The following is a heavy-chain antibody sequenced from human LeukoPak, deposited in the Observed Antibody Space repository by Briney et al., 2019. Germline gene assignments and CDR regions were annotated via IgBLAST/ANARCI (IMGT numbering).Heavy chain of an antibody. CDR1: GGSISSGSYY. J-gene: IGHJ6*03. V-gene: IGHV4-61*02. CDR3: ARDRDYMDV. CDR2: IYTSGST. Sequence: PSQTLSLTCTVSGGSISSGSYYWSWIRQPAAKGLEWIGRIYTSGSTNYNPSLKSRVTMSVDTSKNQFSLKLSSVTAADTAVYYCARDRDYMDVWGKGTTVTVSS.